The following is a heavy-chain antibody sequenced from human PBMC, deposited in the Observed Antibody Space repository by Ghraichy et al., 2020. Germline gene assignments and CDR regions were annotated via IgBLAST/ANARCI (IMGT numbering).Heavy chain of an antibody. CDR3: ARMASGTHLDF. Sequence: LSLTCAASGFTFSSYEMNWVRQAPGKGLEWVSYISSSGSTIYYADSVKGRFTISRDNAKNSLYLQMNSLRAEDTAVYYCARMASGTHLDFWGQGTLVTVSS. CDR1: GFTFSSYE. J-gene: IGHJ4*02. CDR2: ISSSGSTI. D-gene: IGHD5-24*01. V-gene: IGHV3-48*03.